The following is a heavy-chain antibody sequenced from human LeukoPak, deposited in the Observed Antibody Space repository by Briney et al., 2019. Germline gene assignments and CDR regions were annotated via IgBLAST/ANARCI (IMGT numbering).Heavy chain of an antibody. D-gene: IGHD6-13*01. Sequence: GRSLRLSCAASGFTLSTYGMYWVRQAPGKGLEWVAVVWNDGSNKHYADSVKGRFTISRDNSKNTLDLQMNSLRAEDTAVYYCAKDLSSSWFEGLDNWGQGTLVTVSS. CDR3: AKDLSSSWFEGLDN. V-gene: IGHV3-33*06. CDR2: VWNDGSNK. J-gene: IGHJ4*02. CDR1: GFTLSTYG.